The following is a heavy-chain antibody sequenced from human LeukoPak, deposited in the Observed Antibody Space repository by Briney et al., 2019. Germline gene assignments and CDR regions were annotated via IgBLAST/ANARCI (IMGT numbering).Heavy chain of an antibody. D-gene: IGHD1-26*01. CDR1: GFTFSIYA. Sequence: GGSLRLSCADSGFTFSIYAMQWVRQAPGKGLEWVAVISYDGSNKYYADSVKGRFTISRDNSKNTLYLQMNSLRAEDTAVYYCPSGGVPNTWERPYYCGYWVQGTLVTVSS. J-gene: IGHJ4*02. CDR3: PSGGVPNTWERPYYCGY. V-gene: IGHV3-30-3*01. CDR2: ISYDGSNK.